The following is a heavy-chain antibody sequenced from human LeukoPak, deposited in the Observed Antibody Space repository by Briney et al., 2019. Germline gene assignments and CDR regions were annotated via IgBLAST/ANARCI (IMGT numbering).Heavy chain of an antibody. Sequence: PGGSLRLSCAASGFTFSSYSMNWVRQAPGKGLEWVSYISSSSTIYYADSVKGRFTISRDNAKNSLYLQMNSLRAEDTAVYYCARGVDTAMVKWVYYYYYMDVWGKGTTVTVSS. D-gene: IGHD5-18*01. V-gene: IGHV3-48*01. CDR3: ARGVDTAMVKWVYYYYYMDV. J-gene: IGHJ6*03. CDR2: ISSSSTI. CDR1: GFTFSSYS.